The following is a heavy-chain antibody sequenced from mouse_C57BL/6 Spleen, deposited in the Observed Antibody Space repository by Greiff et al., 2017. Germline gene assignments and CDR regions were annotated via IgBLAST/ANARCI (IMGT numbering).Heavy chain of an antibody. Sequence: QVTLKVSGPGISQSSQTLSLTCSFSGFSLSTSGMGVSWIHQPSGKGLEWLAHIYWDDDRRYNPSLKSRHTISKATSRNQVVLNITSVDTAETATYYCARRGGMVTAAMDYWGQGTSVTVSS. V-gene: IGHV8-12*01. J-gene: IGHJ4*01. D-gene: IGHD2-2*01. CDR1: GFSLSTSGMG. CDR2: IYWDDDR. CDR3: ARRGGMVTAAMDY.